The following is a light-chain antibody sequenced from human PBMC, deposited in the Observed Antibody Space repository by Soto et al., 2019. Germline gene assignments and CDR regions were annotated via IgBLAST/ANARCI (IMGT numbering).Light chain of an antibody. V-gene: IGKV3-20*01. CDR2: GAS. Sequence: EVVVTRPPGTLSLSPGEGATPSCRASQSVSSNYLAWYQQKPGHAPRLLIYGASNRATGIPDRFSGSGSGTEFTLTISRLEPEDFAVYYCQQYSSSPRTCGGVTKVDIK. J-gene: IGKJ4*01. CDR1: QSVSSNY. CDR3: QQYSSSPRT.